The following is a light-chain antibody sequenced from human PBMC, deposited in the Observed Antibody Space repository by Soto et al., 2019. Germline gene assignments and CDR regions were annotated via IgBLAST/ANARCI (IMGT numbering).Light chain of an antibody. Sequence: EIVMTQSPATLSVSPGERATLSCRASQSVSSNLAWYQQKPGLPPRLLISGASTRATGIPARLSGSGSGTEFTLTINSLQSEDFAVYYCQQYSNWPRTVGQGTKVDIK. V-gene: IGKV3-15*01. CDR2: GAS. CDR1: QSVSSN. CDR3: QQYSNWPRT. J-gene: IGKJ1*01.